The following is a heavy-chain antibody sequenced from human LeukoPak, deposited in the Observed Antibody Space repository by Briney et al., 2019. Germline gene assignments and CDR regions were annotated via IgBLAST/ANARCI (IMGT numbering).Heavy chain of an antibody. V-gene: IGHV1-24*01. D-gene: IGHD3-22*01. J-gene: IGHJ4*02. CDR1: GYTLTELS. CDR2: FDPEDGET. CDR3: ATDYYYDSSGSYYTVDY. Sequence: EASVKVSCKVSGYTLTELSMHWVRQAPGKGLEWMGGFDPEDGETFYAQKFQGRVTMTEDTSTATAYMELSSLRSEDTAVYYCATDYYYDSSGSYYTVDYWGQGTLVTVSS.